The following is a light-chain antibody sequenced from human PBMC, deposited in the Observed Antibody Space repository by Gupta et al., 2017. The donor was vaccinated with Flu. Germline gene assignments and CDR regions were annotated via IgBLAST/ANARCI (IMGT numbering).Light chain of an antibody. V-gene: IGKV3-11*01. Sequence: EIVLTQSPATLSVSLGERATLSCRASQSVSSYLAWYQQKPGQAHRLLIYDASNRATGVPARLSGSVSGTYFTLTISSLAPEDFAVYYCQKLSNPLTFGRGTKVEIK. CDR1: QSVSSY. J-gene: IGKJ4*01. CDR3: QKLSNPLT. CDR2: DAS.